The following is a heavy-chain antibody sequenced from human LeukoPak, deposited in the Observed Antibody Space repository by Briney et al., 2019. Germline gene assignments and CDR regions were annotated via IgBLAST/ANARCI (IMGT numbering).Heavy chain of an antibody. D-gene: IGHD4-17*01. J-gene: IGHJ3*02. V-gene: IGHV1-46*03. CDR3: ASQTDYGDYEGAFDI. CDR2: INPSGGST. CDR1: GYTFTSYY. Sequence: ASVKVSCKASGYTFTSYYTHWVRQAPGQGLEWMGIINPSGGSTSYAQKFQGRVTMTRDTSTSTVYMELSSLRSEDTAVYYCASQTDYGDYEGAFDIWGQGTMVTVSS.